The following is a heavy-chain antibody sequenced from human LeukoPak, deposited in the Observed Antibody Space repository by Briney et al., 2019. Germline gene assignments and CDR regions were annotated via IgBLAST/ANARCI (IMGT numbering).Heavy chain of an antibody. CDR2: IYSRGT. V-gene: IGHV4-4*07. D-gene: IGHD3-10*01. CDR3: ARDSGTTGEVKFDP. Sequence: PSETLSLTCTVSGGSISSYYLSWIRQPAGKGLELIGRIYSRGTTYNPSLKDRVTMSADTSRNHVSLTLNSVTAADTAVYYCARDSGTTGEVKFDPWGQGTLVTVSS. CDR1: GGSISSYY. J-gene: IGHJ5*02.